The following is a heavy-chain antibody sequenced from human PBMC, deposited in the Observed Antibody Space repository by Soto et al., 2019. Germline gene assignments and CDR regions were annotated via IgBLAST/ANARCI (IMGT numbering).Heavy chain of an antibody. V-gene: IGHV1-18*01. Sequence: ASVKGSCKASGYTITSYGISWVSQAPGQGLEWMGWISAYNGNTNYAQKLQGRATMTTDTSTSTAYMELRSLRSDDTAVYYCARDLGCSSTGCYGAGYYYYMDVWGKGTTVTVSS. CDR2: ISAYNGNT. CDR3: ARDLGCSSTGCYGAGYYYYMDV. CDR1: GYTITSYG. D-gene: IGHD2-2*01. J-gene: IGHJ6*03.